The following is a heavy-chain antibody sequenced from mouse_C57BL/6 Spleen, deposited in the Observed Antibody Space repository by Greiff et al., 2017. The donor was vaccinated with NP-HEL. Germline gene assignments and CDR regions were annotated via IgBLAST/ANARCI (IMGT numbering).Heavy chain of an antibody. CDR1: GYAFSSSW. D-gene: IGHD2-1*01. Sequence: VQLQQSGPELVKPGASVKISCKASGYAFSSSWMNWVKQRPGKGLEWIGRIYPGYGDTNYNGKFKGKAPLTADRSSSTVYMQLSSLTSEDSAVYFCARSLDYGNWYYAMDDWGQGTSVTVSS. J-gene: IGHJ4*01. CDR3: ARSLDYGNWYYAMDD. CDR2: IYPGYGDT. V-gene: IGHV1-82*01.